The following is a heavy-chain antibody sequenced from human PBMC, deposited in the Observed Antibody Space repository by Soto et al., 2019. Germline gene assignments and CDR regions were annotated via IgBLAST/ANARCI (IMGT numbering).Heavy chain of an antibody. CDR3: ACSYYDFWSGSRPLYYYGMDV. CDR1: GYTFTGYY. Sequence: SVKVSCKASGYTFTGYYMHWVRQAPVQGLEWMGWINPNSGGTNYSQKFQGRVTMTRDTSISTAYMELSRLRSDDTAVYYCACSYYDFWSGSRPLYYYGMDVWGQGTTVTVSS. J-gene: IGHJ6*02. D-gene: IGHD3-3*01. CDR2: INPNSGGT. V-gene: IGHV1-2*02.